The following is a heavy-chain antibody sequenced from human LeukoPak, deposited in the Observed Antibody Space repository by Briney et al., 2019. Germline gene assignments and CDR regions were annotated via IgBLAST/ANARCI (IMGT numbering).Heavy chain of an antibody. V-gene: IGHV4-39*07. D-gene: IGHD4-23*01. CDR3: ARGADYGGNSAPGY. CDR2: IYYSGST. J-gene: IGHJ4*02. Sequence: ASEILSLTCTVSGGSISSSSYYWGWIRQPPGKGLEWIGSIYYSGSTYYNPSLKSRVTISVDTSKNQFSLKLSSVTAADTAVYYCARGADYGGNSAPGYWGRGTLVTVSS. CDR1: GGSISSSSYY.